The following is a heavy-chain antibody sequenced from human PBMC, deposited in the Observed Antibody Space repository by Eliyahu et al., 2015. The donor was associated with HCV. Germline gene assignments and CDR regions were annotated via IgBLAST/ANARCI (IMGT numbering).Heavy chain of an antibody. D-gene: IGHD2-15*01. V-gene: IGHV4-39*01. Sequence: QLQLQESGPGLVKPSETLSLTCTVSGGSISSSSYYWGWIRQPPGKGLEWIGSIYYSGSTYYNPSLKSRVTISVDTSKNQFSLKLSSVTATDTAVYYCARHGPRVVAALDYWGQGTLVTVSS. CDR3: ARHGPRVVAALDY. J-gene: IGHJ4*02. CDR1: GGSISSSSYY. CDR2: IYYSGST.